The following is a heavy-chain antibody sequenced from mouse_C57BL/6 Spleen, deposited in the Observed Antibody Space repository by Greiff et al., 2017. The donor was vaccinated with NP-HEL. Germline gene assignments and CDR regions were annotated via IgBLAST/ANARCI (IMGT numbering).Heavy chain of an antibody. Sequence: QVQLKESGPGLVAPSQSLSITCTVSGFSLTSYGVDWVRQTPGKGLEWLGVIWGGGSTNYNSALMSGLSISKDNSKSQVFLKMNSLQTDDTAMYYCAKRMGWEDGFAYWGQGTLVTVSA. CDR2: IWGGGST. CDR3: AKRMGWEDGFAY. V-gene: IGHV2-9*01. CDR1: GFSLTSYG. J-gene: IGHJ3*01. D-gene: IGHD1-1*02.